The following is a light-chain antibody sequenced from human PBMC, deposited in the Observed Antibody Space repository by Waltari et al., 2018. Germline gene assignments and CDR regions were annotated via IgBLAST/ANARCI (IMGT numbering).Light chain of an antibody. CDR2: DNN. J-gene: IGLJ2*01. V-gene: IGLV1-51*01. CDR3: GTWDSSLNGVI. Sequence: QSVLTQPPSVSAAPGQTVAISCSGSSSNIGNNYVSWYQQLPGTAPKLLIYDNNKRASGIPDRFSGSKSGTAGTLGITGLQTGDEADYYCGTWDSSLNGVIFGGGTKLTVL. CDR1: SSNIGNNY.